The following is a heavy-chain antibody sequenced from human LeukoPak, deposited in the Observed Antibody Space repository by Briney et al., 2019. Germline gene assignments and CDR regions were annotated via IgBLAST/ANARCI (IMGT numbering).Heavy chain of an antibody. CDR1: GFTFNNYA. J-gene: IGHJ4*02. Sequence: GGSLRLSCAASGFTFNNYAMYWVRQAPGKGLEWVSSISGGGETTYYADSAKGRFTISRDNSQNTLYLQMNSLRAEDTAVYYCARDYADYVGYFFFDYWGQGTLVTVSS. D-gene: IGHD4-17*01. V-gene: IGHV3-23*01. CDR2: ISGGGETT. CDR3: ARDYADYVGYFFFDY.